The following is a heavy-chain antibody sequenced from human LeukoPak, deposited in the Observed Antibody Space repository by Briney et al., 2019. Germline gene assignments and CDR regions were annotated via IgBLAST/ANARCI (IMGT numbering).Heavy chain of an antibody. J-gene: IGHJ6*02. CDR1: GGSFRGFY. V-gene: IGHV4-34*01. CDR2: INHSGGT. Sequence: ASETLSLTCAVYGGSFRGFYWRGIRQPPGKGLEWIGEINHSGGTKYNPSLKSLVTISVDISNNQFSLKLSSVTAADTAVYYCARVLLGYCSSTSCYQDYYYYGMDVWGQGTTVTVSS. CDR3: ARVLLGYCSSTSCYQDYYYYGMDV. D-gene: IGHD2-2*01.